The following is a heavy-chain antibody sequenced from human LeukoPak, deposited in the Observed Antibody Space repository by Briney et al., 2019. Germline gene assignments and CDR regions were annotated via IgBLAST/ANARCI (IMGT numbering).Heavy chain of an antibody. CDR2: ISTSSSTI. CDR1: GFTFSDHY. D-gene: IGHD2-21*02. V-gene: IGHV3-11*01. J-gene: IGHJ3*02. CDR3: ARERGVVTTNNAFDI. Sequence: GGSLRLSCAASGFTFSDHYMTWIRQAPGKGLEWVSYISTSSSTIYYADSVQGRFTISRDNAKNSLFLQMNSLRAEDTAVYYCARERGVVTTNNAFDIWGHGTMVTASS.